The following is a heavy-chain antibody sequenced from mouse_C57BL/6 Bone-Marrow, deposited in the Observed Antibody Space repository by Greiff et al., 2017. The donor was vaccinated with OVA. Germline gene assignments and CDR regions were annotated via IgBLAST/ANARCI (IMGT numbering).Heavy chain of an antibody. CDR2: IDPENGDT. J-gene: IGHJ3*01. CDR3: ATSAQAPFAY. Sequence: VQLQQSGAELVRPGASVKLSCTASGFNIKDDYMHWVKQRPEQGLEWIGWIDPENGDTESASKFKGKATIPADTSSNTAYLQRSSLTSEDTAVYDCATSAQAPFAYWGKGTLVTVSA. D-gene: IGHD3-2*02. V-gene: IGHV14-4*01. CDR1: GFNIKDDY.